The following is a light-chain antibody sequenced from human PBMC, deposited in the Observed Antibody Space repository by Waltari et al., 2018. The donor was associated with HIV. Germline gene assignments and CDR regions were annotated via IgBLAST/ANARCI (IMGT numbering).Light chain of an antibody. V-gene: IGKV1-5*03. CDR2: KAS. CDR3: QHFSAYSPWT. CDR1: QSVSSW. Sequence: DIQMTQSPSTLSASVGARFTITCRASQSVSSWLAWFQQKPGKAPKLLIYKASTVESGVPSRFSGSGSGTEFTLTINNLQPDDFATYYCQHFSAYSPWTFGQGTKVEV. J-gene: IGKJ1*01.